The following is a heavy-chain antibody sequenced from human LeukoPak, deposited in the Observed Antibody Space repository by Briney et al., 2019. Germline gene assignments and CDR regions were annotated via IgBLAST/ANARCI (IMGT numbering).Heavy chain of an antibody. CDR3: AKALVSTEGAFDI. CDR2: ISWNSGSI. J-gene: IGHJ3*02. V-gene: IGHV3-9*01. CDR1: GFCFDDYA. Sequence: GRSVTLSCVASGFCFDDYAMQWVRQAPGRGLAWVSGISWNSGSIGYADSVKGRFTISRDNAKNSLYLQMSSLRAEDTALYYCAKALVSTEGAFDIWGQGTMVTVSS. D-gene: IGHD3-22*01.